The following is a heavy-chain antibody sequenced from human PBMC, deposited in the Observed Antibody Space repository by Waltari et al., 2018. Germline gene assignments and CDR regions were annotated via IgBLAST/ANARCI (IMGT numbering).Heavy chain of an antibody. Sequence: QVQLVQSGAEVKKPGSSVKVSCKASGGTFSSYAFSWVRQAPGQGREWMGGLSPIFGTANYAQKFQGRVTITADKSTSTAYMELSSLRSEDTAVYYCARGRDYYGSGSFDYWGQGTLVTVSS. CDR1: GGTFSSYA. D-gene: IGHD3-10*01. CDR2: LSPIFGTA. V-gene: IGHV1-69*14. J-gene: IGHJ4*02. CDR3: ARGRDYYGSGSFDY.